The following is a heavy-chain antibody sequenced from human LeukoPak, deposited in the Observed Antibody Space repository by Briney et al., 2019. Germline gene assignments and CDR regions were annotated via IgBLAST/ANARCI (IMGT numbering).Heavy chain of an antibody. J-gene: IGHJ4*02. V-gene: IGHV3-74*01. Sequence: GGSLRLSCAASGFTFSSYWMHWVRQAPGKGLVWVSRINTDGSSTSYADSVKGRFTISRDNAKNTLYLQMNSLRAEDTAVYYCARAQLWSSYYFDYWGQGTLVTVSS. D-gene: IGHD5-18*01. CDR3: ARAQLWSSYYFDY. CDR1: GFTFSSYW. CDR2: INTDGSST.